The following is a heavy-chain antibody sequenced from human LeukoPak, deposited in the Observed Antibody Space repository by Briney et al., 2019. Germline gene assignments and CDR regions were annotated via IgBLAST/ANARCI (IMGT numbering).Heavy chain of an antibody. CDR2: ISSSGSTK. Sequence: GGSLRLSCAGSGFTFSGYEVNWVRQAPGKGLEWVSYISSSGSTKHYADFVKGRFTISRDNAKNSLYLQMNSLRAEDTAVYYCAREFMVRGVDDYWGQGTLVTVSS. CDR1: GFTFSGYE. CDR3: AREFMVRGVDDY. D-gene: IGHD3-10*01. V-gene: IGHV3-48*03. J-gene: IGHJ4*02.